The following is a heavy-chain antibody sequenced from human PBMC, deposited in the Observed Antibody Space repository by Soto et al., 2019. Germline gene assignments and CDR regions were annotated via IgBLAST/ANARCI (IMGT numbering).Heavy chain of an antibody. V-gene: IGHV3-48*02. J-gene: IGHJ6*02. Sequence: EVQLVESGGGLVQPGGSLRLSCAAPGFTFSSYSMNWVRQAPGKGLEWVSYISSSSSTIYYADSVKGRLTISRDNAKNSLYLQMNSLRDEDTAVYYCARDDFANYYYYYGMDVWGQGTTVTVSS. CDR3: ARDDFANYYYYYGMDV. CDR2: ISSSSSTI. CDR1: GFTFSSYS. D-gene: IGHD3-3*01.